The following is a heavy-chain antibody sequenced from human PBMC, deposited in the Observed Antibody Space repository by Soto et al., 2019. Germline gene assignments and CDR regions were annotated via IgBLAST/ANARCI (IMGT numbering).Heavy chain of an antibody. Sequence: GGALRLSCEASGFTFSGFDMHWVRQPTGKGLEWVSSIGTAGDTYYAVSVKGRFTISRDNAKNSLSLQMNSLRAGDMAVYFCAKSQEIGTHFFDSWGQGTQVTVSS. V-gene: IGHV3-13*01. D-gene: IGHD6-13*01. CDR1: GFTFSGFD. J-gene: IGHJ4*02. CDR2: IGTAGDT. CDR3: AKSQEIGTHFFDS.